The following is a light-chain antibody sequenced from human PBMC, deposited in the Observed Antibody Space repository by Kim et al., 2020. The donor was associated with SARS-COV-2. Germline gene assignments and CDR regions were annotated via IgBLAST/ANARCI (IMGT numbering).Light chain of an antibody. CDR3: QQYGRSPTT. Sequence: SPGESAILSCRASQSVSSSYLAWYQHKPGQSTRLLIHGASSRATGVPDRFRGGGSGTDFTLTITRLEPEDFAVYYCQQYGRSPTTFGQGTRLEIK. V-gene: IGKV3-20*01. CDR1: QSVSSSY. J-gene: IGKJ5*01. CDR2: GAS.